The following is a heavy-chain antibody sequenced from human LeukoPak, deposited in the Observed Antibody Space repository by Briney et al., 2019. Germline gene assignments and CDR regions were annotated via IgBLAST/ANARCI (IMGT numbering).Heavy chain of an antibody. Sequence: GESLKISCKASGYNFLSYWIGWVRQMPGKGLEWMGVIYPEDSDTKHSPSFQGHVTISADKSINTAYLQWNSLKSSDTAMYFCARHGSRWLQSAFGYWGQGALVTVSS. D-gene: IGHD5-24*01. CDR2: IYPEDSDT. J-gene: IGHJ4*02. V-gene: IGHV5-51*01. CDR3: ARHGSRWLQSAFGY. CDR1: GYNFLSYW.